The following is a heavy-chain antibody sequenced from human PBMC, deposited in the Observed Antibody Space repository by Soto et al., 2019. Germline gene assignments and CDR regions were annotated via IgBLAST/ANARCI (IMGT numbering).Heavy chain of an antibody. Sequence: ASVKVSCKASGYTFTSYGISWVRQAPGQGLEWMGWISAYNGNTNYAQKLQGRVTMTTDTSTSTAYMELRSLRSDDTAVYYCAREGLELELTTGFDYWGQGTLVTVAS. V-gene: IGHV1-18*01. CDR2: ISAYNGNT. J-gene: IGHJ4*02. CDR1: GYTFTSYG. CDR3: AREGLELELTTGFDY. D-gene: IGHD1-7*01.